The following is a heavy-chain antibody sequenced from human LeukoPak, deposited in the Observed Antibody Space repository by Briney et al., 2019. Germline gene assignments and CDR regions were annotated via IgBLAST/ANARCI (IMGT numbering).Heavy chain of an antibody. CDR2: FDPEDGET. D-gene: IGHD2-2*01. CDR3: ATPEPRIVVVPAADDAFDI. CDR1: GYTLTELS. V-gene: IGHV1-24*01. Sequence: ASVKVSCKVSGYTLTELSMHWVRQAPGKGLEWMGGFDPEDGETIYAQKFQGRVTMTEDTSTDTAYMELSSLRSEDTAVYYCATPEPRIVVVPAADDAFDIWGQGTMVTVSS. J-gene: IGHJ3*02.